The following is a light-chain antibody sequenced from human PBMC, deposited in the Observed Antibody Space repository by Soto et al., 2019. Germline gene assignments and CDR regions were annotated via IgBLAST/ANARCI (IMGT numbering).Light chain of an antibody. CDR1: SSDVGSYSL. J-gene: IGLJ1*01. CDR2: EGS. V-gene: IGLV2-14*02. CDR3: QSYDSSLSGYV. Sequence: QSALTQPASVSGSPGQSITISCTGTSSDVGSYSLVSWYQQHPGKAPKLMIYEGSKRPSGISNRVSGSKSGNRASLAIAGLQAEDEGDYYCQSYDSSLSGYVFGTGTKLTVL.